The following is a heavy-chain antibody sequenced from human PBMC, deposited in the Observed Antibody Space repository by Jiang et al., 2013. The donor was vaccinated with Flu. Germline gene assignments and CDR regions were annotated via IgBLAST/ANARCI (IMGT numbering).Heavy chain of an antibody. D-gene: IGHD3-10*02. V-gene: IGHV2-70*01. CDR1: GFSLSTSGMC. CDR3: ARTTVRGVIAFDS. CDR2: IDWDDDK. Sequence: QTLTLTCTFSGFSLSTSGMCVHWIRQSPGKALEWLALIDWDDDKYYSTSLRTRLTISKDTSKNQVVLTMTNMDPVDTATYYCARTTVRGVIAFDSWGQGTLVTVSS. J-gene: IGHJ4*02.